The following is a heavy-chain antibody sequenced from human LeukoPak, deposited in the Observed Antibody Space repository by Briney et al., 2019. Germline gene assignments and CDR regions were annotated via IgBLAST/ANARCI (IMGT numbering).Heavy chain of an antibody. Sequence: RASVKVSCKASGYTFTSYGISWVRQAPGQGLEWMGWISAYNGNTNYARKLQGRVTMTTDTSTSTAYMELRSLRSDDTAVYYCARDIRIAAAGTRDFDYWGQGTLVTVSS. CDR3: ARDIRIAAAGTRDFDY. CDR2: ISAYNGNT. V-gene: IGHV1-18*04. CDR1: GYTFTSYG. J-gene: IGHJ4*02. D-gene: IGHD6-13*01.